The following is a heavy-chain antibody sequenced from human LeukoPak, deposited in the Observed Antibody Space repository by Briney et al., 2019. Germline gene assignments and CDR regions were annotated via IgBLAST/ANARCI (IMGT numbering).Heavy chain of an antibody. Sequence: KASETLSLTCPVSGYSISSGYYWGWIRQPPGKGLEWIGRIYTSGSTNYNPSLKSRVTISVDTSKNQFSLKLSSVTAADTAVYYCARGRLRWSEGVFDYWGQGTLVTVSS. CDR2: IYTSGST. J-gene: IGHJ4*02. V-gene: IGHV4-38-2*02. CDR1: GYSISSGYY. D-gene: IGHD4-23*01. CDR3: ARGRLRWSEGVFDY.